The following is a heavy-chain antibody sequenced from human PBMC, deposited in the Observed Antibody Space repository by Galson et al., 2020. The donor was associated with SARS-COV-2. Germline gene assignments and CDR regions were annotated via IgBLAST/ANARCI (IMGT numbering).Heavy chain of an antibody. D-gene: IGHD3-10*01. V-gene: IGHV4-61*01. J-gene: IGHJ4*02. CDR3: ARAGPITMVRGVDY. CDR1: GGSVSSGSYY. CDR2: IYYSGST. Sequence: SETLSLTCTVSGGSVSSGSYYWSWIRQPPGKGLEWIGYIYYSGSTNYNPSLKSRVTISVDTSKNQFSLKLSSVTAADTAVYYCARAGPITMVRGVDYWGQGTLVTVSS.